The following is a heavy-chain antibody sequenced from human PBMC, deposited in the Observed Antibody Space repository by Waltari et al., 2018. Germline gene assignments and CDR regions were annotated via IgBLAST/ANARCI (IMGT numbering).Heavy chain of an antibody. D-gene: IGHD3-3*01. Sequence: QVQLQESGPGLVKPSETLSLTCTVSGGSIISSYWSCIRQPPGKELEGIGRLHTSGSTNYNPSLKSRVTMSVDTSKNQFSLKLSSVTAADTAVYYCARSLYYDFWSGPRWFDPWGQGTLVTVSS. CDR3: ARSLYYDFWSGPRWFDP. J-gene: IGHJ5*02. CDR1: GGSIISSY. V-gene: IGHV4-4*07. CDR2: LHTSGST.